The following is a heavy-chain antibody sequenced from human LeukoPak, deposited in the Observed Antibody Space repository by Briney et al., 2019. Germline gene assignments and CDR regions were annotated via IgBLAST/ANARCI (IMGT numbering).Heavy chain of an antibody. Sequence: GGSLRLSCAASGFTFSSYAMSWVRQAPGKGLEWVSAISGSGGSTYYADSVKGRFTISRDNSKNTLYLQMNSLRAEDTAVYYCAKAITMIVVVISFDYWGQGTLVTVSS. D-gene: IGHD3-22*01. V-gene: IGHV3-23*01. CDR1: GFTFSSYA. CDR2: ISGSGGST. CDR3: AKAITMIVVVISFDY. J-gene: IGHJ4*02.